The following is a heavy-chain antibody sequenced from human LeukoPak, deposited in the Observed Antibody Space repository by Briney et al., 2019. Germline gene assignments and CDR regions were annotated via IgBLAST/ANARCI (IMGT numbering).Heavy chain of an antibody. D-gene: IGHD3-22*01. CDR3: ARHAPTYYYDSSGYYLGDFDI. CDR2: IGTAGDT. J-gene: IGHJ3*02. V-gene: IGHV3-13*01. CDR1: GFTFSSYD. Sequence: AWGSLCLSSAASGFTFSSYDMDWVRQATGKGLEWVSAIGTAGDTYYPGSVKGRFTISRETANNTLYLQMNSLRDEDTAVYYCARHAPTYYYDSSGYYLGDFDIWGQGTMVTVSS.